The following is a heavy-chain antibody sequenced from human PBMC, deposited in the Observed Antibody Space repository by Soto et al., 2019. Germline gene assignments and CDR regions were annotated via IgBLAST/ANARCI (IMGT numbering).Heavy chain of an antibody. D-gene: IGHD6-13*01. CDR3: ARGSWYSSSWSDAFDI. V-gene: IGHV1-69*01. J-gene: IGHJ3*02. CDR2: IIPIFGTA. CDR1: GGTFSSYA. Sequence: QVQLVQSGAEVKKPGSSVKVSCKASGGTFSSYAISWVRQAPEQGLEWMGGIIPIFGTANYAQKFQGRVTITADESTSTAYMELSSLRSEDTAVYYCARGSWYSSSWSDAFDIWGQGTMVTVSS.